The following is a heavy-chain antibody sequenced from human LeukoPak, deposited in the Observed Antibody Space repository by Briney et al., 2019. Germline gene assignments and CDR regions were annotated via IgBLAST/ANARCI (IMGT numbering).Heavy chain of an antibody. CDR2: IIPIFGTA. Sequence: GASVKVSCKASGRTFSSYAISWVRQAPGQGLEWMGRIIPIFGTANYAQKFQGRVTITTDESTSTAYMELSSLRSEDTAVYYCARAVTSYYYYMDVWGKGTTVTVSS. V-gene: IGHV1-69*05. J-gene: IGHJ6*03. CDR3: ARAVTSYYYYMDV. D-gene: IGHD2-21*02. CDR1: GRTFSSYA.